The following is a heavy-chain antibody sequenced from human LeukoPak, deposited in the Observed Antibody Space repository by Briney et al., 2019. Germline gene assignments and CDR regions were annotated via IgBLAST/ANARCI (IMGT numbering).Heavy chain of an antibody. V-gene: IGHV3-23*01. CDR3: ARDLVWNDFEGEEGGQDY. J-gene: IGHJ4*02. Sequence: PGGSLRLSCAASGFTFSSYVMSWVRQAPGKGLEWVSAISGSGGSTYYADSVKGRFTISRDNSKNTLYLQMNSLRAEDTAVYYCARDLVWNDFEGEEGGQDYWGQGTLVTVSS. CDR1: GFTFSSYV. D-gene: IGHD1-1*01. CDR2: ISGSGGST.